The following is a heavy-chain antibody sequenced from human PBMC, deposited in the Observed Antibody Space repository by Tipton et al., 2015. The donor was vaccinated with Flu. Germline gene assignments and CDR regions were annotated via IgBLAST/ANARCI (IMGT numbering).Heavy chain of an antibody. J-gene: IGHJ6*01. V-gene: IGHV4-39*07. Sequence: TLSLTCAVSGGSISGSSYHWAWIRQPPGKGLEWIGSIYYSGSTYHTPSLKGRLIISVDTSKSQLSLKLRSVTAADTAVYYWARVRISRYFDWSSRSYYNGMDLWWQETTVTVSS. D-gene: IGHD3-9*01. CDR2: IYYSGST. CDR3: ARVRISRYFDWSSRSYYNGMDL. CDR1: GGSISGSSYH.